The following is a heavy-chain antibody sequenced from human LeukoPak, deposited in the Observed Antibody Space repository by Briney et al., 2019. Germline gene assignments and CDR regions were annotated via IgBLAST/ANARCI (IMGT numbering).Heavy chain of an antibody. J-gene: IGHJ6*02. Sequence: SVKVSCKACGGIFSSYAISWVRQAPGQGLEWMGGIIPIFGTANYAQKFQGRVTITADEFTSTAYMELSSLRSEDKAMYYCGRTTVTTVYFYGMDVWGQGTTVTVSS. CDR1: GGIFSSYA. CDR3: GRTTVTTVYFYGMDV. V-gene: IGHV1-69*13. CDR2: IIPIFGTA. D-gene: IGHD4-17*01.